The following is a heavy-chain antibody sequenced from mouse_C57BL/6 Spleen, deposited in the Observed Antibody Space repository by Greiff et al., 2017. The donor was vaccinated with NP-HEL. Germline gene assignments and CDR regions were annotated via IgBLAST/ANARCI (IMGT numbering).Heavy chain of an antibody. CDR1: GYTFTSYW. CDR2: IDPSDSYT. J-gene: IGHJ3*01. CDR3: ARSGDYDLAWFAY. V-gene: IGHV1-59*01. D-gene: IGHD2-4*01. Sequence: VQLQQPGAELVRPGTSVKLSCKASGYTFTSYWMHWVKQRPGQGLEWIGVIDPSDSYTNYNQKFKGKATLTVDTSSSTAYMQLSSLTSEDSAVYYCARSGDYDLAWFAYWGQGTLVTVSA.